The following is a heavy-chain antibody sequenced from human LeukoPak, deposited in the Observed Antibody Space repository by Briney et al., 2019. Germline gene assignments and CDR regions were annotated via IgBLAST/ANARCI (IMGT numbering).Heavy chain of an antibody. CDR1: GFTFSSYG. D-gene: IGHD3-9*01. J-gene: IGHJ6*02. Sequence: GRSLRLSCAASGFTFSSYGMHWVRQAPGKRLEWVAVIWYDGSNKYYADSVKGRFTISRDNSKNTLYLQMNSLRAEDTAVYYCARSFYDILTGYYGDYYGMDVWGQGTTVTVSS. CDR2: IWYDGSNK. CDR3: ARSFYDILTGYYGDYYGMDV. V-gene: IGHV3-33*01.